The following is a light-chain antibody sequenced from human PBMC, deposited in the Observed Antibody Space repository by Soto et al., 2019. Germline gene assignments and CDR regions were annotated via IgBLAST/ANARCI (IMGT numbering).Light chain of an antibody. CDR2: AAS. CDR3: QQSYSTPWVT. Sequence: DIQMTQSPSSLSASVGDRVTITCRASQSISSYLNWYQQKPGKAPKLLIYAASSLQSGVPSRFSGSGSGTDFTLTISSLQPEDFATYYCQQSYSTPWVTFGPGTKVDNK. CDR1: QSISSY. J-gene: IGKJ3*01. V-gene: IGKV1-39*01.